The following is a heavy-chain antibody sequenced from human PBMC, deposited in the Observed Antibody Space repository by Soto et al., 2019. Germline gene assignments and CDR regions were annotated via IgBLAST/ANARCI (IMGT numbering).Heavy chain of an antibody. CDR3: ARVGYDFWSGYYHFDY. J-gene: IGHJ4*02. V-gene: IGHV4-30-4*01. Sequence: SETLSLTCTVSGGSISSGDYYWSWIRQPPGKGLEWIGYIYYSGSTYYNPSLKSRVTISVDTSKNQFSLKLSSVTAAGTAVYYCARVGYDFWSGYYHFDYWGQGTLVTVSS. D-gene: IGHD3-3*01. CDR2: IYYSGST. CDR1: GGSISSGDYY.